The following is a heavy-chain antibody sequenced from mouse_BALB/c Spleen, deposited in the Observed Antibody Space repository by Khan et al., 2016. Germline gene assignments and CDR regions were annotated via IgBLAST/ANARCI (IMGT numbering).Heavy chain of an antibody. CDR1: GFTFRSFG. CDR3: SRGSIYALDY. J-gene: IGHJ4*01. V-gene: IGHV5-17*02. D-gene: IGHD1-1*02. CDR2: ISSGASTI. Sequence: EVQLQESGGGLVQPGGSRKLSCAASGFTFRSFGMHWVRQAPEKGLEWVAYISSGASTIYYTDTVKGRFTISRDNPKNTLFLQMTSLRSEDTAMYYCSRGSIYALDYWGQGTSVTVSS.